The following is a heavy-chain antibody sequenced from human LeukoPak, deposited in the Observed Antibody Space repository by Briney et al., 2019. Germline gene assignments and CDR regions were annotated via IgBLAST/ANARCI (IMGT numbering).Heavy chain of an antibody. CDR1: GGSISSSSYY. Sequence: SETLSLTCTVSGGSISSSSYYWGWIRQPPGTGLEWIGSIYYSGSTYYNPSLKSRVTISVDTSKNQFSLKLSSVTAADTAVYYCARHVVGVADYYDSSGYYYFDYWGQGTLVTVSS. D-gene: IGHD3-22*01. V-gene: IGHV4-39*01. CDR2: IYYSGST. J-gene: IGHJ4*02. CDR3: ARHVVGVADYYDSSGYYYFDY.